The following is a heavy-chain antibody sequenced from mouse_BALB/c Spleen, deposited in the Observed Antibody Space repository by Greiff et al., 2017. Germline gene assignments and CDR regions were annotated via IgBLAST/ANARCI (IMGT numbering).Heavy chain of an antibody. CDR1: GFTFSDYY. CDR3: ARDGSSSPYFDY. V-gene: IGHV5-4*02. D-gene: IGHD1-1*01. CDR2: ISDGGSYT. Sequence: EVKLMESGGGLVKPGGSLKLSCAASGFTFSDYYMYWVRQTPEKRLEWVATISDGGSYTYYPDSVKGRFTISRDNAKNNLYLQMSSLKSEDTAMYYCARDGSSSPYFDYWGQGTTLTVSS. J-gene: IGHJ2*01.